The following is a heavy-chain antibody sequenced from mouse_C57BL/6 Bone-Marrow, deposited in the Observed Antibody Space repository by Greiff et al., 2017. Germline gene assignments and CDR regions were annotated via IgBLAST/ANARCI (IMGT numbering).Heavy chain of an antibody. CDR2: ISDGGSYT. Sequence: EVKVVESGGGLVKPGGSLKLSCAASGFTFSSYAMSWVRQTPEKRLEWVATISDGGSYTYYPDNVKGRFTISRDNAKNNLYLQMSHLKSEDTAMYYCARERYSNYDYAMDYWGQGTSVTVSS. J-gene: IGHJ4*01. V-gene: IGHV5-4*01. D-gene: IGHD2-5*01. CDR1: GFTFSSYA. CDR3: ARERYSNYDYAMDY.